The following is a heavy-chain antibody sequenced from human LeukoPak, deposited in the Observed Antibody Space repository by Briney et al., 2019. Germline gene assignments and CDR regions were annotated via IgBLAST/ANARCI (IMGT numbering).Heavy chain of an antibody. Sequence: SQTLSLTCTVSGGSVTSGDDYWGWIRQHPGRGLEWIGYISSGGSTYANPSLKSRITISVDTSKNQFSLKLTSVTAADTAVYYCASSIAARVYWGPGTLVTVSS. CDR3: ASSIAARVY. V-gene: IGHV4-30-4*08. CDR2: ISSGGST. CDR1: GGSVTSGDDY. D-gene: IGHD6-6*01. J-gene: IGHJ4*02.